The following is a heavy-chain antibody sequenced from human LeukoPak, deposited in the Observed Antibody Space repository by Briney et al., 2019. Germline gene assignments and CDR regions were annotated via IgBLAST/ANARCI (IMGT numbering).Heavy chain of an antibody. D-gene: IGHD3-22*01. CDR1: GYTFTSYY. J-gene: IGHJ4*02. V-gene: IGHV1-46*01. CDR3: ARNLAPMTMDY. Sequence: ASVKVSCKAAGYTFTSYYKHWVRQAPGQGLEWLGIINPSGGSTSYAQKFQGRVTMTRDTSTSTVYMELSSLRSDDTAVYYCARNLAPMTMDYWGQGTLVTVSS. CDR2: INPSGGST.